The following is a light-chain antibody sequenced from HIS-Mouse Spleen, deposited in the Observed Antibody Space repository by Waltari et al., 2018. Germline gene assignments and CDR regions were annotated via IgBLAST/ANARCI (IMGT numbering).Light chain of an antibody. CDR3: AAWDDSLSGPV. J-gene: IGLJ3*02. CDR1: SSNIGSNY. CDR2: RNS. V-gene: IGLV1-47*01. Sequence: QSVLTQPPSASGTPGQRVTISCSGSSSNIGSNYVYWYQQLPGTAPKLVIYRNSTRTSGVPDRFSGSKSGTSASLAISGLRSEDEADYYCAAWDDSLSGPVFGGGTKLTVL.